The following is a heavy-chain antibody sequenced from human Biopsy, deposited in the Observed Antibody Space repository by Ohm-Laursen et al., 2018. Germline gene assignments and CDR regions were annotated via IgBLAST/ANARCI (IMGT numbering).Heavy chain of an antibody. V-gene: IGHV4-59*01. J-gene: IGHJ4*02. CDR2: IYYTGHT. CDR1: GGSIKSYY. D-gene: IGHD7-27*01. Sequence: ETLSLTCPVSGGSIKSYYWNWIRQSPGKGLEWIGFIYYTGHTNYSPSLKSRATISVDTSKNQFSLKVISVTAADTAVYYCARLTGDPSYWGQGILVTVSS. CDR3: ARLTGDPSY.